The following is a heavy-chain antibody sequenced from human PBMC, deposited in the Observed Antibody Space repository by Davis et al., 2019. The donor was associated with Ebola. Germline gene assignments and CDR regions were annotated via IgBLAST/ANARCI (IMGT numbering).Heavy chain of an antibody. CDR2: ISGDHGKS. Sequence: GESLKISCAVSGFTFINYAMNWVRQAPGKGLEWVAAISGDHGKSYYADFVRGRFTISRDNSKDTLYLQMDSLTSEDTAFYFCSRRPETGLSPLDSWGQGALVTVSS. CDR3: SRRPETGLSPLDS. CDR1: GFTFINYA. D-gene: IGHD3-9*01. V-gene: IGHV3-23*01. J-gene: IGHJ4*02.